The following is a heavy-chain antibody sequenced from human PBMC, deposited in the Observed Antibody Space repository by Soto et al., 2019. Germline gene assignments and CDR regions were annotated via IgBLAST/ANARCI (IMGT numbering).Heavy chain of an antibody. D-gene: IGHD3-22*01. CDR1: GGTFSSYA. Sequence: ASVKVSCKASGGTFSSYAISWVRQAPGQGLEWMGGIIPIFGTANYAQKFQGRVTITADESTSTAYMELSSLRSEDTAVCYCAGRNYDSSGSNPGPTAFDIWGQGTMVTVSS. V-gene: IGHV1-69*13. CDR3: AGRNYDSSGSNPGPTAFDI. CDR2: IIPIFGTA. J-gene: IGHJ3*02.